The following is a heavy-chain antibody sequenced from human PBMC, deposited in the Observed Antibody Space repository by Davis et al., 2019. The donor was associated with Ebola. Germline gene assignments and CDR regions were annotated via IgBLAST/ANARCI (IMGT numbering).Heavy chain of an antibody. CDR2: TLYSGST. D-gene: IGHD7-27*01. CDR3: ARGTSGAEH. CDR1: GGSISGYY. V-gene: IGHV4-59*01. Sequence: MPSETLSLTCTVSGGSISGYYWSWIRQSPGKGLEWIGYTLYSGSTFYNPSLKSRVTISVDTSKNQFSLKLRSVTAADTAVYYCARGTSGAEHWGQGTLATVSS. J-gene: IGHJ4*02.